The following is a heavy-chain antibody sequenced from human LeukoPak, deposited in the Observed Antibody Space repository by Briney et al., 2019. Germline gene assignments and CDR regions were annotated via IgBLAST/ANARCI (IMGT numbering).Heavy chain of an antibody. Sequence: PGGSLRLSCAASGFTFSSYSMNWVRQAPGKGLEWVSVIYSGGSTYYADSVKGRFTISRDNSKNTLYLQMNSLRAEDTAVYYCARDGKGDGYRSPDAFDIWGQGTMVTVSS. J-gene: IGHJ3*02. CDR1: GFTFSSYS. CDR2: IYSGGST. CDR3: ARDGKGDGYRSPDAFDI. D-gene: IGHD5-24*01. V-gene: IGHV3-66*01.